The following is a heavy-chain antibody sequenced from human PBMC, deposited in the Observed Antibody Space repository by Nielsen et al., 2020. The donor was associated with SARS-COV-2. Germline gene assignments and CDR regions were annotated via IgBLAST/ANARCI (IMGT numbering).Heavy chain of an antibody. Sequence: GGSLRLSCAASGFAFNDYGMHWVRQAPGKGLEWVAVISHDGSIKYYADSVKGRFTISKDNSKNTLYLQMNSLRAEDTALYYCAKDAPATLGSQVWSYGMDVWGQGTTVTVSS. D-gene: IGHD3-16*01. CDR2: ISHDGSIK. CDR3: AKDAPATLGSQVWSYGMDV. CDR1: GFAFNDYG. J-gene: IGHJ6*02. V-gene: IGHV3-30*18.